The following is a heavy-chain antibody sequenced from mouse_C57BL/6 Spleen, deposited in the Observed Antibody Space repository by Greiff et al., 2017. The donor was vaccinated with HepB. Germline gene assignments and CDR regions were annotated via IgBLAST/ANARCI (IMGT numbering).Heavy chain of an antibody. CDR1: GYTFTSYW. D-gene: IGHD1-1*01. CDR3: ARRELLREGFAY. J-gene: IGHJ3*01. Sequence: QVQLKQPGAELVKPGASVKLSCKASGYTFTSYWMHWVKQRPGQGLEWIGMIHPNSGSTNYNEKFKSKATLTVDKSSSTAYMQLSSLTSEDSAVYYCARRELLREGFAYWGQGTLVTVSA. V-gene: IGHV1-64*01. CDR2: IHPNSGST.